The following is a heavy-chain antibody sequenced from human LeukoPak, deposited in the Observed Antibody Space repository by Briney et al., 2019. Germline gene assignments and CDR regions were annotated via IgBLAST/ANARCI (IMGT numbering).Heavy chain of an antibody. CDR2: IYYSGST. CDR1: GGSISSYY. Sequence: PSETLFLTCTVPGGSISSYYWSWIRQPPGKGLEWIGHIYYSGSTNYKPSLKSRVTITVDTSKNQFSLKLSSVTAADTAVYYCARRVDWGCSGGSCYLHNWFDPWGQGTLVTVSS. D-gene: IGHD2-15*01. V-gene: IGHV4-59*08. CDR3: ARRVDWGCSGGSCYLHNWFDP. J-gene: IGHJ5*02.